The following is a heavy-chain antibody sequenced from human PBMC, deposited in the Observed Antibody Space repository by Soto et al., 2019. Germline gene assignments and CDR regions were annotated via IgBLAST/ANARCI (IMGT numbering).Heavy chain of an antibody. CDR3: ARTGGWYLPSDY. CDR2: INAGNGNT. V-gene: IGHV1-3*01. J-gene: IGHJ4*02. D-gene: IGHD6-19*01. CDR1: GYSFTSYT. Sequence: GASVKVSCKASGYSFTSYTLHWVRQAPGQRLEWMGWINAGNGNTKYSQNFQGRVTITRDTSASTAYMELSSLRSEDTAVYFCARTGGWYLPSDYWGPGTLVTVSS.